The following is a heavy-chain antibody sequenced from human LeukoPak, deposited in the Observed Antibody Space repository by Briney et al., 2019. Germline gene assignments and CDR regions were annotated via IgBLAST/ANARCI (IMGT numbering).Heavy chain of an antibody. V-gene: IGHV1-2*02. CDR1: GYTFTGYY. Sequence: ASLKVSCKASGYTFTGYYMHWVRQAPGQGLEWMGWINPNSGGTNYAQKFQGRVTMTRDTSISTAYMELSRLRSDDTAVYYCARDYYGSGSYYNSRTDLWGQGTLVTVSS. CDR2: INPNSGGT. CDR3: ARDYYGSGSYYNSRTDL. J-gene: IGHJ4*02. D-gene: IGHD3-10*01.